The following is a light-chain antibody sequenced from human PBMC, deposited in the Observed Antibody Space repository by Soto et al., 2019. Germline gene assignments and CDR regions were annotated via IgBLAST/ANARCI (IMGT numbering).Light chain of an antibody. CDR2: DAS. Sequence: EIVLTQSPATLSLSPGERATLSCRASQSVSSYLAWYQQKPGQAPRLLIYDASNRATGIPARFSGSGSGTDFTLTISSLEPEDFAFYYCRQRSSWRWTFGQGTKVEI. J-gene: IGKJ1*01. V-gene: IGKV3-11*01. CDR3: RQRSSWRWT. CDR1: QSVSSY.